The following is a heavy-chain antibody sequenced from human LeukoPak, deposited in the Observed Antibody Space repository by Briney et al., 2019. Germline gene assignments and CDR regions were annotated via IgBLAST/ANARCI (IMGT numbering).Heavy chain of an antibody. Sequence: PGRSLRLSCAASGFTFSSYGMHWVRQAPGKGLEWVAVISYDGSNKYYADSVKGRFTISRDNSKNTLYLQMNSLRAEDTAVYYCAKRLSGSYSVTYYGMDVWGQGTTVTASS. V-gene: IGHV3-30*18. J-gene: IGHJ6*02. CDR1: GFTFSSYG. D-gene: IGHD1-26*01. CDR3: AKRLSGSYSVTYYGMDV. CDR2: ISYDGSNK.